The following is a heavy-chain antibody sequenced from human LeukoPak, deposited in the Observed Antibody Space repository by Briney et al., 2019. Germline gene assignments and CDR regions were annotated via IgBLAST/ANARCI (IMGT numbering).Heavy chain of an antibody. CDR2: IRHDGSNK. V-gene: IGHV3-30*02. CDR3: AELGITMIGGV. CDR1: GFTFSSYG. J-gene: IGHJ6*04. Sequence: GGSLRLSCAASGFTFSSYGMHWVRQAPGKGLDWVAFIRHDGSNKYYADSVKGRFTISRDNSKNTLYLQMNSLRAEDTAVYYCAELGITMIGGVWGKGTTVTISS. D-gene: IGHD3-10*02.